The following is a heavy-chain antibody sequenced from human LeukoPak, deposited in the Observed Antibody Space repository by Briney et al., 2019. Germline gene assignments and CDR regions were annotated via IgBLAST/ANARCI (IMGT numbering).Heavy chain of an antibody. D-gene: IGHD2-2*01. CDR1: GFTFSSYG. V-gene: IGHV3-33*01. Sequence: PGGSLRLSCAASGFTFSSYGMHWVRQAPGKGLEWVAVTWYDGSNKYYADSVKGRFTISRDNSKNTLYLQMNSLRAEDTAVYYCAREDIVVVPAATSDYYYYYYGMDVWGQGTTVTVSS. J-gene: IGHJ6*02. CDR3: AREDIVVVPAATSDYYYYYYGMDV. CDR2: TWYDGSNK.